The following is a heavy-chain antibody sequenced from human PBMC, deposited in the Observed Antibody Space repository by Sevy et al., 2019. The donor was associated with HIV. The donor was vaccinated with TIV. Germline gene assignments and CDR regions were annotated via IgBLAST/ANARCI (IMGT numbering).Heavy chain of an antibody. CDR1: GFTFSSHW. CDR2: LNGDGSSA. J-gene: IGHJ5*02. Sequence: GSRRLSCAASGFTFSSHWMHWVRQAPGKGLVWVSRLNGDGSSASYADFVKGRFTISRDNGKNTVYLQISSLTADDTAVYYCTRGRSGTYGWFDPWGQGTLVTVSS. D-gene: IGHD6-19*01. CDR3: TRGRSGTYGWFDP. V-gene: IGHV3-74*01.